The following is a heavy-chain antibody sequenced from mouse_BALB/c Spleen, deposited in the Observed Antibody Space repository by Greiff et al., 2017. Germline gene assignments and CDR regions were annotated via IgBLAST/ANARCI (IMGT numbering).Heavy chain of an antibody. CDR2: ISYSGST. V-gene: IGHV3-2*02. D-gene: IGHD1-1*02. CDR1: GYSITSDYA. CDR3: ARYYLYAMDY. Sequence: EVKLMESGPGLVKPSQSLSLTCTVTGYSITSDYAWNWIRQFPGNKLEWMGYISYSGSTSYNPSLKSRISITRDTSKNQFFLQLNSVTTEDTATYYCARYYLYAMDYWGQGTSVTVSS. J-gene: IGHJ4*01.